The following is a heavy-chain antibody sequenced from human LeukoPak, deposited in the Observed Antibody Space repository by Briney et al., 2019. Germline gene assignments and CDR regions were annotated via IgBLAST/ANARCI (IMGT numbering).Heavy chain of an antibody. D-gene: IGHD4-23*01. V-gene: IGHV4-34*01. J-gene: IGHJ4*02. CDR3: ARVVGNSGGY. CDR1: GGSFSGYY. CDR2: INHSGST. Sequence: SSETLSLTCAVYGGSFSGYYWSWIRQPPGKGLEWIGEINHSGSTNYNPSLKSRVTISVDTSKNQFSLKLSSVTAADTAVYYCARVVGNSGGYWGQGTLVTVSS.